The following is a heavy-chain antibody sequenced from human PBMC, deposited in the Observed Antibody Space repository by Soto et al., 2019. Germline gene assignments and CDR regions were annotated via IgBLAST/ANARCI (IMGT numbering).Heavy chain of an antibody. CDR3: ARKLEDYYYYYGMDV. J-gene: IGHJ6*02. CDR2: IKQDGSEK. Sequence: GGSLRLSCAASGFTFSSYWMSWVRQAPGKGLEWVANIKQDGSEKYYVDSVKGRFTISRDNAKNSLYLQMNSLRAEDTAVYYCARKLEDYYYYYGMDVWGQGTTVTVSS. D-gene: IGHD1-1*01. V-gene: IGHV3-7*05. CDR1: GFTFSSYW.